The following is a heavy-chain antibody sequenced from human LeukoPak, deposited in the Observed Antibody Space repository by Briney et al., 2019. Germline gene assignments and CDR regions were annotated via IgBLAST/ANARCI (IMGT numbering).Heavy chain of an antibody. D-gene: IGHD3-3*01. CDR2: IYYSGST. CDR3: ARDTPSQEVGLRFFYMDV. Sequence: SETLSLTCTVSGVSISSYYWSWIRQPPGKGLEWIGYIYYSGSTNYNPSLKSRVTISVDPSKNQFSLKLSSVTAADTAVYYCARDTPSQEVGLRFFYMDVWGKGTTVTVSS. J-gene: IGHJ6*03. V-gene: IGHV4-59*01. CDR1: GVSISSYY.